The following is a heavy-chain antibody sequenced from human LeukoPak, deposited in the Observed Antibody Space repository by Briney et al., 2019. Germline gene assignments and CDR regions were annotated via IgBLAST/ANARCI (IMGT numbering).Heavy chain of an antibody. Sequence: GGSLRLSCAASGFTFNRHWMTWVRQAPGKGLEWVVNVNPDMSEKNYVESVKGRFTISRDNAKNSLYLQMNSLRAEDTAVYYCARDHRYGGLFDSWGQGILVTVSS. CDR3: ARDHRYGGLFDS. D-gene: IGHD3-9*01. CDR1: GFTFNRHW. CDR2: VNPDMSEK. J-gene: IGHJ4*02. V-gene: IGHV3-7*01.